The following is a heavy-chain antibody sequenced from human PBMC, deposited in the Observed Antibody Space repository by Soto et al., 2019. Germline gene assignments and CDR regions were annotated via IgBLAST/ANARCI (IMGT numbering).Heavy chain of an antibody. V-gene: IGHV3-30*18. CDR1: GFTFSSYG. Sequence: GGSLRLSCAASGFTFSSYGMHWIRKDQGKGLEWVAVISYDGSNKYYADSVKGRFTISRDNSKNTLYLQMNSLRAEDTAVYYCAKDRNSHFGVGIILPYFDYWGQGTLVTVSS. CDR3: AKDRNSHFGVGIILPYFDY. CDR2: ISYDGSNK. D-gene: IGHD3-3*01. J-gene: IGHJ4*02.